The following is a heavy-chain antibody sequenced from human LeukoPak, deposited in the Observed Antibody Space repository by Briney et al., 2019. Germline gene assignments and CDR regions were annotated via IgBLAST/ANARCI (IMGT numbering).Heavy chain of an antibody. CDR3: AKCRSGTYVDDAFDI. CDR1: GFTFSSYG. J-gene: IGHJ3*02. Sequence: GRSLRLSCAASGFTFSSYGMSWVRQAPGKGLEWVSVIVGSGGDTDFADSVKGRFTISRDNSKNTLYLQMNSLRAEDTAVYFCAKCRSGTYVDDAFDIWGQGTMVTVSS. V-gene: IGHV3-23*01. CDR2: IVGSGGDT. D-gene: IGHD1-26*01.